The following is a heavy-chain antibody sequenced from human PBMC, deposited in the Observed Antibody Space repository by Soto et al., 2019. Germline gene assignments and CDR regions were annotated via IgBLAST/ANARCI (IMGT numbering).Heavy chain of an antibody. CDR2: IKQDGSER. CDR3: ARGGSSTRFMDY. J-gene: IGHJ4*02. D-gene: IGHD2-2*01. CDR1: GFTSSSYW. Sequence: PGGSLRLSCAASGFTSSSYWMSWVRQAPGKGLEWVANIKQDGSERYYVDSVKGRFTISRDNAKNSLYLQMNSLRAEDTAVYYCARGGSSTRFMDYWGQGTLVTVSS. V-gene: IGHV3-7*03.